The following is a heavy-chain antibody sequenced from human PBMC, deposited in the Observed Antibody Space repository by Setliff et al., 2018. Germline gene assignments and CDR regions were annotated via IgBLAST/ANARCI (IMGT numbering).Heavy chain of an antibody. D-gene: IGHD2-15*01. Sequence: ASVKVSCKASGYTFTGYAMHWVRQAPGQRLEWMGWINAGNGNTKYSQKFQGRVTITRDTSASTAYMELSSLRSEDTAVYYCARDLTRPLVVVPYGMDVWGQGTTVTVSS. CDR1: GYTFTGYA. CDR3: ARDLTRPLVVVPYGMDV. CDR2: INAGNGNT. J-gene: IGHJ6*02. V-gene: IGHV1-3*01.